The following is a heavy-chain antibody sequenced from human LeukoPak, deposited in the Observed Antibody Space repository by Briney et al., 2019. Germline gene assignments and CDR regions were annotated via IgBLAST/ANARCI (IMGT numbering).Heavy chain of an antibody. Sequence: SGGSLRLSCAASGFTFSSYSMNWVRQAPGKGLEWVSSISSSSSYIYYADSVKGRFTISRDNAKNSLYLQMNSLRAEDTAVYYRARAHDIYYYDSSGFDYWGQGTLVTVSS. J-gene: IGHJ4*02. V-gene: IGHV3-21*01. D-gene: IGHD3-22*01. CDR1: GFTFSSYS. CDR3: ARAHDIYYYDSSGFDY. CDR2: ISSSSSYI.